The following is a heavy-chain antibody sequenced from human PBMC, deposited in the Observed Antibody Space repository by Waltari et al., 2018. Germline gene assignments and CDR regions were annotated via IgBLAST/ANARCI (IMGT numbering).Heavy chain of an antibody. Sequence: LSCAASGFTFDDYAMHWVRQAPGKGLEWVAGINWNSDSIGYGDSVKGRFTISRDNARNSLYLQMNSLTTEDTAVYYCLKKNDEVYDRNGLVYDAFDVWGQGTMVTVST. D-gene: IGHD3-22*01. V-gene: IGHV3-9*01. J-gene: IGHJ3*01. CDR3: LKKNDEVYDRNGLVYDAFDV. CDR2: INWNSDSI. CDR1: GFTFDDYA.